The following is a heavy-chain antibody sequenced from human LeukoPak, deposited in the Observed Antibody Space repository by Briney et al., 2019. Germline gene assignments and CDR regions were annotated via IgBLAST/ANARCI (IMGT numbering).Heavy chain of an antibody. CDR1: GGSISSGDYY. Sequence: SQTLSLTCTVSGGSISSGDYYWSWIRQPPGKGQEWIGYIYYSGSTYYNPSLKSRVTISVDTSKNQFSLKLSSVTAADTAVYYCARDLSYGQRNWFDPWGQGTLVTVSS. CDR3: ARDLSYGQRNWFDP. CDR2: IYYSGST. J-gene: IGHJ5*02. V-gene: IGHV4-30-4*08. D-gene: IGHD5-18*01.